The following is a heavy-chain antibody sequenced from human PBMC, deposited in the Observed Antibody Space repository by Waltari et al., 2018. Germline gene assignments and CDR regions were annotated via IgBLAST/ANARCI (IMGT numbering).Heavy chain of an antibody. CDR2: IIPIFGTA. V-gene: IGHV1-69*01. J-gene: IGHJ6*02. CDR3: ARGDSSGYGHYYYYGMDV. CDR1: GGTFSSYA. Sequence: QVQLVQSGAEVKKPGSSVKVSCKASGGTFSSYAISWVRQAPGQGLEWMGGIIPIFGTANYAQKFQGRVTITADEATSTAYMGLSSLRSEDTAVYYCARGDSSGYGHYYYYGMDVWGQGTTVTVSS. D-gene: IGHD3-22*01.